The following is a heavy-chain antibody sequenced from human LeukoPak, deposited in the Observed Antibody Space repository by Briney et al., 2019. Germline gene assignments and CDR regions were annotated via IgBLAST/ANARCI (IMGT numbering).Heavy chain of an antibody. CDR1: GFTSSYYR. Sequence: GGFLSLSCAASGFTSSYYRTCWGRQAPGRGLERVANLKQDGSGIYYLDSVEGRFTISRDNAKNSLYRQMNSLRAEDTAVYYCSRGDTSGYYYRFFDYWGQGTLVTVSS. V-gene: IGHV3-7*01. CDR3: SRGDTSGYYYRFFDY. CDR2: LKQDGSGI. D-gene: IGHD3-22*01. J-gene: IGHJ4*02.